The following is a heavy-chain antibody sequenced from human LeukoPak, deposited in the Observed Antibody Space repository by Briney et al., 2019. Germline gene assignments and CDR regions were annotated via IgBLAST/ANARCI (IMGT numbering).Heavy chain of an antibody. CDR3: ASFAVLAWHWIDH. CDR2: ISYDGSDK. CDR1: GFTFSNYS. V-gene: IGHV3-30*01. D-gene: IGHD3-3*01. Sequence: PGGSLRLSCAASGFTFSNYSMHWVRQAPGKGLEWVAVISYDGSDKYYADSVKGRFTISRDNSKSTLYLQMNSLRPEDTAVYYCASFAVLAWHWIDHRGQGTLVIVSS. J-gene: IGHJ4*02.